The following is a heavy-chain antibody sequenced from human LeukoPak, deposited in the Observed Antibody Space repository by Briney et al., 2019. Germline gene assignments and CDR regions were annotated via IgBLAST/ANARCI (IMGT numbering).Heavy chain of an antibody. J-gene: IGHJ4*02. Sequence: GGSLRLSCAASGFTFGTSDLHWGAQAPGKGLDWVSAIGTAGDPYYPGSVKGRFTISRENAKNSLYLQMNSLRAGDTAVYYCARGDYDSSGYSFDYWGQGTLVTVSS. CDR2: IGTAGDP. D-gene: IGHD3-22*01. CDR1: GFTFGTSD. CDR3: ARGDYDSSGYSFDY. V-gene: IGHV3-13*05.